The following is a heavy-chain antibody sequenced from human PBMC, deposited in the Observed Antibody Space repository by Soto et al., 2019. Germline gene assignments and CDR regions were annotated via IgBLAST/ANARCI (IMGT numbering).Heavy chain of an antibody. Sequence: QVQLVQSGAEEKKPGASVKVSCKASGYTFTSYAMHWVRQAPGQRLEWMGWINAGNGNTKYSQKFQGRVTITRDTSASTAYMEXSXLRSEDTAVYYCARXIVVVTALDYWGQGTLVTVSS. D-gene: IGHD2-21*02. J-gene: IGHJ4*02. CDR3: ARXIVVVTALDY. CDR1: GYTFTSYA. V-gene: IGHV1-3*05. CDR2: INAGNGNT.